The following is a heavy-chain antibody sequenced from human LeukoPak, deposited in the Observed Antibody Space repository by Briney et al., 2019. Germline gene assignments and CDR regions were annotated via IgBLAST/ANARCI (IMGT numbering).Heavy chain of an antibody. CDR2: IIPILGIA. Sequence: ASVKVSCKASGGTFSSYAISWVRQAPGQGLEWMGRIIPILGIANYAQKFQGRVTITADKSTSTAYMELSSLRSEDTAVYYCAGGPAALRGWRYGMDVWGQGTTVTVSS. J-gene: IGHJ6*02. D-gene: IGHD6-19*01. V-gene: IGHV1-69*04. CDR3: AGGPAALRGWRYGMDV. CDR1: GGTFSSYA.